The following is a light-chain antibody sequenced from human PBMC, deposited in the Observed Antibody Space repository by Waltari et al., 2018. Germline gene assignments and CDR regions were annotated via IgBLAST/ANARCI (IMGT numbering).Light chain of an antibody. CDR3: QQYYSTSPLT. Sequence: DIVMTQSPHSLAVSGGEWATIPCKYSSSLLYSSNNKNYLAWYQQKPGQPPKLLIYWASTREFGVPDRFSGSGSGTDFTLTISSLQAEDVAVYYCQQYYSTSPLTFGGGTKVEIK. J-gene: IGKJ4*01. CDR2: WAS. CDR1: SSLLYSSNNKNY. V-gene: IGKV4-1*01.